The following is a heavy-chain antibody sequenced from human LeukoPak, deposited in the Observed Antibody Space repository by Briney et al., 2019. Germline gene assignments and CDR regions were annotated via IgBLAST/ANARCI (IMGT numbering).Heavy chain of an antibody. CDR2: IYYSGST. D-gene: IGHD6-6*01. CDR1: GGSISGYY. J-gene: IGHJ4*02. CDR3: ARRRADRSSYFDY. Sequence: SETLSLTCTVSGGSISGYYWSWIRQPPGKGLEWIGYIYYSGSTDYNPSLKSRVTISVDTSKNQFSLRLTSVTAADTAVYYCARRRADRSSYFDYWGQGTLVTVSS. V-gene: IGHV4-59*03.